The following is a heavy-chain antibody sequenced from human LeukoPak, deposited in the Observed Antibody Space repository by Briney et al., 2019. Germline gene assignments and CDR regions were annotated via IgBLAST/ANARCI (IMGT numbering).Heavy chain of an antibody. CDR1: GFTFSDYY. D-gene: IGHD1-7*01. CDR3: ARDDWNYVYGFDP. J-gene: IGHJ5*02. V-gene: IGHV3-11*04. CDR2: ISSCGSTI. Sequence: PGGSLRLSCAASGFTFSDYYMSWIRQAPGKGLEWVSYISSCGSTIYYADSVKGRSTISRDNAKNSLYLQMNSLGAEDTAVYYCARDDWNYVYGFDPWGQGTLVTVSS.